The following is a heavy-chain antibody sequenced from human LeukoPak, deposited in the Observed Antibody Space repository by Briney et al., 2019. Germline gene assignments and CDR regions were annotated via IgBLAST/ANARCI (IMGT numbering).Heavy chain of an antibody. CDR3: ARSGGYYFDY. D-gene: IGHD3-16*01. CDR2: IYYSGST. V-gene: IGHV4-39*07. Sequence: SETLSLTCTVSGGSISSSSYYWGWIRQPPGTGLEWIGSIYYSGSTYYNPSLKSRVTISVDTSKNQFSLKLSSVTAADTAVYYCARSGGYYFDYWGQGTLVTVSS. CDR1: GGSISSSSYY. J-gene: IGHJ4*02.